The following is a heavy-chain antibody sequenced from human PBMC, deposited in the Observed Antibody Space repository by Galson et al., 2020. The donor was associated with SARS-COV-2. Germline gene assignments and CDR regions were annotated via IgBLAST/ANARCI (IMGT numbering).Heavy chain of an antibody. CDR1: GGSISSGDYY. J-gene: IGHJ6*03. D-gene: IGHD3-3*01. Sequence: SENLSLTCTVSGGSISSGDYYWSWIRQPPGKGLEWIGYIYYSGSTYYNPSLKSRVTISVDTSKNQFSLKLSSVTAADTAVYYCARGGRFLEWLLSVNYYYDMDVWGKGTTVTVSS. CDR2: IYYSGST. V-gene: IGHV4-30-4*01. CDR3: ARGGRFLEWLLSVNYYYDMDV.